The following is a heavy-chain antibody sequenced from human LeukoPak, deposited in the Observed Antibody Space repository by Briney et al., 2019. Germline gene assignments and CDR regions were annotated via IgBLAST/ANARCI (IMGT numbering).Heavy chain of an antibody. CDR3: SKDAYTGAFDI. CDR2: ISGCADSA. J-gene: IGHJ3*02. V-gene: IGHV3-23*01. Sequence: PGGSLRLSCAAYGFTFKSYAVGWVRQARGKGVDFVSSISGCADSAYYAHSVKRRFTISRDNSKNTLYLQMNSLRAEDTAVYCCSKDAYTGAFDIWGQRTMVTVSS. CDR1: GFTFKSYA. D-gene: IGHD3-16*01.